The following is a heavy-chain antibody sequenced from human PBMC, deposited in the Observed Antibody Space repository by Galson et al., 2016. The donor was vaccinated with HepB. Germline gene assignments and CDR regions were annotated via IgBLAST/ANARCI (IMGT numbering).Heavy chain of an antibody. CDR2: ISGDGITT. D-gene: IGHD4-11*01. Sequence: SLRLSCAASGFTFSTYAMTWVRQSPGKGLEWVSTISGDGITTYYADSVKGRFTISRDNAKSSLNLQMNALRDEDTAVYYCARGLYSNSFDLWGQGTPVTVS. CDR3: ARGLYSNSFDL. CDR1: GFTFSTYA. V-gene: IGHV3-23*01. J-gene: IGHJ5*02.